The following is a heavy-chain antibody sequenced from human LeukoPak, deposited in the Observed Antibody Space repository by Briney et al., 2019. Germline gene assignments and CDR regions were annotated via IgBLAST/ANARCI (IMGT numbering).Heavy chain of an antibody. J-gene: IGHJ4*02. V-gene: IGHV4-30-2*01. CDR3: ARERPSYYDILTGYYPRSLPYYFDY. CDR2: IYHSGST. D-gene: IGHD3-9*01. Sequence: SETLSLTCAVSGGSISSGGYSWSWIRQPPGKGLEWIGYIYHSGSTNYNPSLKSRVTISVDTSKNQFSLKLSSVTAADTAVYYCARERPSYYDILTGYYPRSLPYYFDYWGQGTLVTVSS. CDR1: GGSISSGGYS.